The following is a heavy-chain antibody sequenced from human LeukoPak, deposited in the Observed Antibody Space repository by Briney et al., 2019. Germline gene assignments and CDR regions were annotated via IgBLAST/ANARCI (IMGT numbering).Heavy chain of an antibody. V-gene: IGHV4-34*10. Sequence: PSETLSLTCGVFGGSLSDYYWSWIRQPPGKGLEWVGEINPSGGTNYNPSLKSRVTMSVDTSHNQFFLKLNSVTAADTAVYYCAREARSGYEGFWSDPWGQGTVVTVSS. CDR3: AREARSGYEGFWSDP. J-gene: IGHJ5*02. D-gene: IGHD5-12*01. CDR1: GGSLSDYY. CDR2: INPSGGT.